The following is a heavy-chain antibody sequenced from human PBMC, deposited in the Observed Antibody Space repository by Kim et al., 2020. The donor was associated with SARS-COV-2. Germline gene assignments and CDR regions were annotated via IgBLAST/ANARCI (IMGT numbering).Heavy chain of an antibody. Sequence: ASVKVSCKASGYTFTSYYMHWVRQAPGQGLEWMGIINPSGGSTSYAQKFQGRVTMTRDTSTSTVYMELSSLRSEDTAVYYCARDMVSSSWYPYGNYYYGMDVWGHGTTVTVSS. J-gene: IGHJ6*02. CDR1: GYTFTSYY. CDR3: ARDMVSSSWYPYGNYYYGMDV. V-gene: IGHV1-46*01. D-gene: IGHD6-13*01. CDR2: INPSGGST.